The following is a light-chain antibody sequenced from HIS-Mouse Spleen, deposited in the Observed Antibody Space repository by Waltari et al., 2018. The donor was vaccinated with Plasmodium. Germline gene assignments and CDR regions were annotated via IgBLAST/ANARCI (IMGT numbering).Light chain of an antibody. CDR1: QSVSSN. CDR2: GAS. V-gene: IGKV3-15*01. J-gene: IGKJ3*01. Sequence: EIVMTQSQATLSVSPGERATLSCSASQSVSSNLAWYQQKPGQAPRLLIYGASTRATGIPARFSGSGSGTEFTLTISSLQSEDFTVYYCQQYNNWSFTFGPGTKVDIK. CDR3: QQYNNWSFT.